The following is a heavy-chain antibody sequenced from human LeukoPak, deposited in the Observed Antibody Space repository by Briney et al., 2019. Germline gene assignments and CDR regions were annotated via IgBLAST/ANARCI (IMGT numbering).Heavy chain of an antibody. Sequence: SQTLSLTCTVSGGSISSGGYYWSWIRQHPGKGLGWIGYIYYSGSTYYNPSLKSRVTISVDTSKNQFSLKLSSVTAADTAVYYCARAVVIPAAMAWGDTGVYGMDVWGQGTTVTVSS. CDR3: ARAVVIPAAMAWGDTGVYGMDV. D-gene: IGHD2-2*01. CDR1: GGSISSGGYY. J-gene: IGHJ6*02. V-gene: IGHV4-31*03. CDR2: IYYSGST.